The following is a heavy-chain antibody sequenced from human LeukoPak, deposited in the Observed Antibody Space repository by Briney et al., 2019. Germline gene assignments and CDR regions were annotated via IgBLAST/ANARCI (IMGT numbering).Heavy chain of an antibody. CDR1: GYTFTYRY. CDR2: ITPIYGNT. Sequence: ASVKVSCKASGYTFTYRYLHWVRQAPGQALGWMGWITPIYGNTNFAQKFQDRVTITMDRSMSADYMELSSLKAEDTDMYLFANTPGSGGSGPWGQGTLVTDSS. CDR3: ANTPGSGGSGP. D-gene: IGHD3-10*01. V-gene: IGHV1-45*02. J-gene: IGHJ5*02.